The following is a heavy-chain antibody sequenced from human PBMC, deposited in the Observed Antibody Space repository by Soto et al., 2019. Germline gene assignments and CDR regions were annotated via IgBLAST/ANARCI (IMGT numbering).Heavy chain of an antibody. V-gene: IGHV4-34*01. Sequence: SETLSLTCAVYGGSFSGYYWSWIRQPPGKGLEWIGEINHSGSTNYNPSLKSRVTISVDTSKNQFSLKLSSVTAADTAVYYCARLLGIAAAGTWYYYYGMDVWGQGTTVTVSS. CDR1: GGSFSGYY. CDR2: INHSGST. CDR3: ARLLGIAAAGTWYYYYGMDV. J-gene: IGHJ6*02. D-gene: IGHD6-13*01.